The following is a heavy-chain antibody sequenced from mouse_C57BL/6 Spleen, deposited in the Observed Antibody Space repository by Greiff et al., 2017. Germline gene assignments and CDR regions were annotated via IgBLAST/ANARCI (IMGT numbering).Heavy chain of an antibody. Sequence: QVQLQQPGAELVMPGASVKLSCKASGYTFTSYWMHWVKQRPGQGLEWIGEIAPSDSYTNYNQKVKGKSTLTVDKSSSTAYMQLSSLTSEDSAVYYCARTFITTVVAEDYWGQGTTLTVSS. J-gene: IGHJ2*01. CDR1: GYTFTSYW. D-gene: IGHD1-1*01. CDR3: ARTFITTVVAEDY. V-gene: IGHV1-69*01. CDR2: IAPSDSYT.